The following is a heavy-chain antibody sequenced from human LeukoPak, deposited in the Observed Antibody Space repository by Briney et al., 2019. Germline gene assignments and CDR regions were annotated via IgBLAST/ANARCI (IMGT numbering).Heavy chain of an antibody. D-gene: IGHD3-16*02. CDR2: IYYSGST. Sequence: SETLSLTCTVSGGSISSSSYYWGWIRQPPGKGLEWIGSIYYSGSTYYNPSLKSRVTISVDTFKNQFSLKLSSVTAADTAVYYCSTAFGGVIVPFDYWGQGTLSPSPQ. CDR3: STAFGGVIVPFDY. J-gene: IGHJ4*02. CDR1: GGSISSSSYY. V-gene: IGHV4-39*01.